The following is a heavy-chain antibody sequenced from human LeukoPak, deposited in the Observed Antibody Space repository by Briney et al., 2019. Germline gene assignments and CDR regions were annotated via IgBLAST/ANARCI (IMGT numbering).Heavy chain of an antibody. CDR3: AREVDKQWLARISWFDP. CDR1: GGSISSGSYY. V-gene: IGHV4-61*02. D-gene: IGHD6-19*01. Sequence: PTQTLSLTCTVSGGSISSGSYYWSWIRQPAGKGLEWIGRIYTSGSTNYNPYLKSRVTISVDTSKNQFSLKLSSVTAADTAVYYCAREVDKQWLARISWFDPWGQGTLVTVSS. CDR2: IYTSGST. J-gene: IGHJ5*02.